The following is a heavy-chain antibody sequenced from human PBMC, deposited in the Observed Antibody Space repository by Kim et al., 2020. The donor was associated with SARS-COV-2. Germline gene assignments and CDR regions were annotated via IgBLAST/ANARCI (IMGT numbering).Heavy chain of an antibody. J-gene: IGHJ4*02. CDR1: GFTFSSYA. Sequence: GGSLRLSCAASGFTFSSYAMSWVRQAPGKGLEWVSAISGSGGSTYYADSVKGRFTISRDNSKNTLYLQMNSLRAEDTAVYYCANNFYYYDSSGLDYWGQGTLVTVSS. V-gene: IGHV3-23*01. CDR2: ISGSGGST. D-gene: IGHD3-22*01. CDR3: ANNFYYYDSSGLDY.